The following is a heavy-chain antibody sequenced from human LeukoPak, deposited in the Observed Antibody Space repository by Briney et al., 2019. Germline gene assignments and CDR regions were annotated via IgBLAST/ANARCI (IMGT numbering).Heavy chain of an antibody. CDR1: GFTVSSYG. CDR2: IKEDESEI. CDR3: ARNVYDLRGQWLVPGFDY. Sequence: GGSLRLSCAASGFTVSSYGMTWVRQAPGKGLEWVANIKEDESEIYYVDSVQGRFTISRDNTKNSVYLQMNSLRAEDTAVYYCARNVYDLRGQWLVPGFDYWGQGTLVTVSS. V-gene: IGHV3-7*01. D-gene: IGHD6-19*01. J-gene: IGHJ4*02.